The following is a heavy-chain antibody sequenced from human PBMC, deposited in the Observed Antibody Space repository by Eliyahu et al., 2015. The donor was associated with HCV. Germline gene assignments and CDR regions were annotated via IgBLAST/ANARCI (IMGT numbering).Heavy chain of an antibody. CDR2: ISPTGGTS. J-gene: IGHJ4*02. V-gene: IGHV3-23*01. CDR3: AKDPQLGSYSDY. Sequence: EVQLLESGGGLVQPGGSLRLSCAASGFTFTSYVMPWVRQAPGKGLEWVATISPTGGTSYYADSVKGRFTISRDNSKNTLSLQMNSLRAEDTAIYYCAKDPQLGSYSDYWGQGTLVTVS. D-gene: IGHD5-12*01. CDR1: GFTFTSYV.